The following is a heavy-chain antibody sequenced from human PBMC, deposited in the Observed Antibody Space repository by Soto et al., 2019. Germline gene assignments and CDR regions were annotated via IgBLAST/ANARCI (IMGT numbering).Heavy chain of an antibody. D-gene: IGHD5-18*01. CDR2: IIPIFGTA. J-gene: IGHJ6*02. V-gene: IGHV1-69*01. Sequence: QVQLVQSGAEVKKPGSSVKVSCKASGGTFSSYAISWVRQAPGQRLDWMGGIIPIFGTANYAHKFQCSVKITGDESTSTAYMELRSPRSDDTAVYYCARHYSDGSRRDYYYYGMEVWGQGTTVTVSS. CDR3: ARHYSDGSRRDYYYYGMEV. CDR1: GGTFSSYA.